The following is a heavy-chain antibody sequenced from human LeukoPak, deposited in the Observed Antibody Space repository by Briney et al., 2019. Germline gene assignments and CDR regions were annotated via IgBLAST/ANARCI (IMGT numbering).Heavy chain of an antibody. CDR3: AAGDSFDY. V-gene: IGHV3-7*01. J-gene: IGHJ4*02. D-gene: IGHD2-21*01. Sequence: GGSLRLSCALSGLSFGNYWMSWVRQAPGKGLEWVANINQDANERYYVDSVKGRYTISRDNAKNSLYLQLNSLRAEDTAVYYCAAGDSFDYWGQGALVTVSS. CDR1: GLSFGNYW. CDR2: INQDANER.